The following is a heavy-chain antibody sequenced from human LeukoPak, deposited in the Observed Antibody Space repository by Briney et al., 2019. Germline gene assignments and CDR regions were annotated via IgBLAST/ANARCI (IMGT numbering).Heavy chain of an antibody. J-gene: IGHJ4*02. CDR1: GYTFTSYD. CDR2: MNPNSGNT. Sequence: ASVKVSCKASGYTFTSYDINWVRQATGQGLEWMGWMNPNSGNTGYAQKFQGRVTMTRNTSISTAYMELSSLRSEDTAVYYCARIAAAGTLGGYWGQGTLVTVSS. CDR3: ARIAAAGTLGGY. V-gene: IGHV1-8*01. D-gene: IGHD6-13*01.